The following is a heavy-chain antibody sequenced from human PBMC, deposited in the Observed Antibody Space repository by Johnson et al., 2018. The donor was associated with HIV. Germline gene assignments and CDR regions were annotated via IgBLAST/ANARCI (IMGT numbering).Heavy chain of an antibody. D-gene: IGHD3-16*02. CDR2: ISSNGGST. Sequence: VQLVESGGGVVQPGRSLRLSCAASGFTFSRYAMHWVRQAPGKGLEYVSAISSNGGSTYYANSVKGRFTISRDNSKNTLYLQMGSLRAEDMAVYYCARGGITFGGVIAPGAFDIWGQGTMVTVSS. J-gene: IGHJ3*02. CDR1: GFTFSRYA. CDR3: ARGGITFGGVIAPGAFDI. V-gene: IGHV3-64*01.